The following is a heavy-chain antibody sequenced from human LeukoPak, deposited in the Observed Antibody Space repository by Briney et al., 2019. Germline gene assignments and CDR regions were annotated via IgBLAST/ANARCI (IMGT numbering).Heavy chain of an antibody. J-gene: IGHJ6*03. V-gene: IGHV4-61*02. CDR2: IYTSGST. Sequence: SETLSLTCTVSGGSISSGSYYWSWIRQPAGKGLEWIGRIYTSGSTNYNPSLKSRVTISVDTSKNQFSLKLSSVTAAETAVYYCARGSIVVVPVGDYYYYMDVWGKGTTVTVSS. CDR3: ARGSIVVVPVGDYYYYMDV. D-gene: IGHD2-2*01. CDR1: GGSISSGSYY.